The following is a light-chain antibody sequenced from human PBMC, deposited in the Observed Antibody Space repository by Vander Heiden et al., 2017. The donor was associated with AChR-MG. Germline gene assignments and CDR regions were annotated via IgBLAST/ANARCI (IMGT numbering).Light chain of an antibody. CDR3: KQCKNWPQT. J-gene: IGKJ1*01. CDR1: QSVTNN. Sequence: ELLMTLSPPTLTVSPGDGATLHCRDCQSVTNNLDWYQQKPGQSPRRLIYRASTRASEIPARFSGSGSGTEFTLTISSVESEDVGVYYCKQCKNWPQTFGQGTKVEIK. V-gene: IGKV3-15*01. CDR2: RAS.